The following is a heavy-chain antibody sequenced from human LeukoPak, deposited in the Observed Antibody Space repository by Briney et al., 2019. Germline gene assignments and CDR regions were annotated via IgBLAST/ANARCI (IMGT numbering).Heavy chain of an antibody. CDR3: ARHHGVGAMGIDAFDI. D-gene: IGHD1-26*01. J-gene: IGHJ3*02. CDR1: GGSISSSSYY. V-gene: IGHV4-39*01. Sequence: MPSETLSLTCTVSGGSISSSSYYWGWIRRPPGKGLEWIGGIYYSGSTYYNPSLKSRVTISVDTSKNQFSLRLGSVTAADTAVYYCARHHGVGAMGIDAFDIWGQGTMVTVSS. CDR2: IYYSGST.